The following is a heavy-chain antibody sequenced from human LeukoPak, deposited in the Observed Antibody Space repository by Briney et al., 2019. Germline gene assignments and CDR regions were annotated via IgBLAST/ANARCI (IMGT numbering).Heavy chain of an antibody. CDR2: INSDGSTT. V-gene: IGHV3-74*01. CDR1: GLTFSTYW. J-gene: IGHJ3*01. CDR3: ARAGTVVDYDPSDAFDV. D-gene: IGHD3-22*01. Sequence: GGSLRLSCAASGLTFSTYWMHWVRQAPGKGLGWVSRINSDGSTTSYVDSVEGRFTISRDNAKNTLYLQMNSLRAEDTAVYYCARAGTVVDYDPSDAFDVWGQGTMVTVSS.